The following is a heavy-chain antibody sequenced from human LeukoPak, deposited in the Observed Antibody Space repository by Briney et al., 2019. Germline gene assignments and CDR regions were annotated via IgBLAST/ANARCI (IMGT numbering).Heavy chain of an antibody. V-gene: IGHV3-23*01. CDR1: GFTFSSYA. CDR2: ISGSGGST. CDR3: AKPASCSSTSCDYYFDY. D-gene: IGHD2-2*01. Sequence: PGGSLRLSCAASGFTFSSYAVNWVRQAPGKGLEWVSAISGSGGSTYYADSVKGRFTISRDNSKNTLYLQMNSLRAEDTAVYYCAKPASCSSTSCDYYFDYWGQGTLVTVSS. J-gene: IGHJ4*02.